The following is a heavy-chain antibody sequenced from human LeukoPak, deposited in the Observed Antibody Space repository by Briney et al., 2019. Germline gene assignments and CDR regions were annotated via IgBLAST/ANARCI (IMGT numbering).Heavy chain of an antibody. CDR3: ARVVEMATIGPYYYMDV. J-gene: IGHJ6*03. Sequence: SETLSLTCTVSGGSISSSSYYWGWIRQPPGKGLEWIGSIYYSGSTYYNPSLKSRVTISVDTSKNQFSLKLSSVTAADTAVYYCARVVEMATIGPYYYMDVWGKGTTVTISS. CDR2: IYYSGST. D-gene: IGHD5-24*01. V-gene: IGHV4-39*01. CDR1: GGSISSSSYY.